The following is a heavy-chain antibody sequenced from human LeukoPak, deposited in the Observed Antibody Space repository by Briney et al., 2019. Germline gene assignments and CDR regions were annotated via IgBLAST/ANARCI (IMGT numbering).Heavy chain of an antibody. Sequence: PSETLSLTCAVYGGSFSGYYWSWIRQPPGKGLEWIGEINHSGSTNYNPSLKSRVTISVDTSKNQFSLKLSSVTAADTAVYYCARLYSSSTTFDYWGQGTLVNVSS. D-gene: IGHD6-6*01. V-gene: IGHV4-34*01. CDR1: GGSFSGYY. CDR3: ARLYSSSTTFDY. J-gene: IGHJ4*02. CDR2: INHSGST.